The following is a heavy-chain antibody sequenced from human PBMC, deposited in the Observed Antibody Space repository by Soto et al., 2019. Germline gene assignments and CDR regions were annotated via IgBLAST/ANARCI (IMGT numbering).Heavy chain of an antibody. J-gene: IGHJ6*02. CDR3: ARWNSAYGMDV. CDR2: IYYSGST. CDR1: GGSISSYY. D-gene: IGHD1-1*01. Sequence: SETLSLTCTVSGGSISSYYWSWIRQPPGKGLEWIGYIYYSGSTYYNPSLKSRVTISVDTSKNQFSLKLSSVTAADTAVYYCARWNSAYGMDVWGQGTTVTVSS. V-gene: IGHV4-59*12.